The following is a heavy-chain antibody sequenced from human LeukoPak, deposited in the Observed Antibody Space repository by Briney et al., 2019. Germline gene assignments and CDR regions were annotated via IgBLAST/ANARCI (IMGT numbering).Heavy chain of an antibody. V-gene: IGHV3-30*01. D-gene: IGHD6-19*01. Sequence: GGSLRLSCAASGFTFSRYAMHWVRQAPGKGLEWVAVISNDGGKEHYADSVKGRFTISRDISNNTLYVQMNSLRAEDTAVYYCARMLSSGWSYPFDFWGQGTLVTVSS. J-gene: IGHJ4*02. CDR3: ARMLSSGWSYPFDF. CDR2: ISNDGGKE. CDR1: GFTFSRYA.